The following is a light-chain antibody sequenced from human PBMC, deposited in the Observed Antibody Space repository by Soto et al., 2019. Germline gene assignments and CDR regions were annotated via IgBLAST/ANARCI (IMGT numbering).Light chain of an antibody. Sequence: QSALTQPPSASGSPGQSVAISCTGTSSDVGGYNYVSWYQQHPGKAPTLMIYEVNKRPSGVPDRFSGSKSANTASLTVSGLQAEDEADYYCSSYACSSNVFGTGTKGTVL. CDR1: SSDVGGYNY. J-gene: IGLJ1*01. CDR3: SSYACSSNV. CDR2: EVN. V-gene: IGLV2-8*01.